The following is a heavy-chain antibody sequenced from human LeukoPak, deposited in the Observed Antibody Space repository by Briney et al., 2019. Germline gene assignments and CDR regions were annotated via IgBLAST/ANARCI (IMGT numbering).Heavy chain of an antibody. D-gene: IGHD2-15*01. V-gene: IGHV4-59*08. CDR2: IYYSGST. Sequence: PSETLSLTCTVSGGSISSHYWSWIRQPPGKGLEWIGYIYYSGSTNYNPSLKSRVTISVDTSENQFSLKLSSVTAADTAVYYCARGWEGPMVAATPLDYWGQGTLVTVSS. CDR3: ARGWEGPMVAATPLDY. J-gene: IGHJ4*02. CDR1: GGSISSHY.